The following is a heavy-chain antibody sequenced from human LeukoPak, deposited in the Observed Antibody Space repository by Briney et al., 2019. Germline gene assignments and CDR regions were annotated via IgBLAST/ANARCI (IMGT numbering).Heavy chain of an antibody. V-gene: IGHV3-21*01. CDR3: ARVLELYDSSGYCDY. CDR2: ISSSSSYI. CDR1: GFTFSSYS. D-gene: IGHD3-22*01. Sequence: PGGSLRLSCAASGFTFSSYSMNWVRQAPGKGLEWVSSISSSSSYIYYADSVKGRFTISRDNAKNSLYLQMNSLRAEDTAVYYRARVLELYDSSGYCDYWGQGTLVTVSS. J-gene: IGHJ4*02.